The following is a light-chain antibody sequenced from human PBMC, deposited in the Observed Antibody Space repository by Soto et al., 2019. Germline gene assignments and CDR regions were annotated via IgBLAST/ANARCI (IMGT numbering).Light chain of an antibody. CDR3: SSYTSSSTYV. Sequence: QSVLTQPASVSGPPRQSITLSCTGTSSRVGGYNYVSWSQQHPGKAPQLMIYEVSNRPSGVSNRFSGSKSGNTASLTISGLQAEDEADYYCSSYTSSSTYVFGTGTKVTVL. CDR1: SSRVGGYNY. J-gene: IGLJ1*01. V-gene: IGLV2-14*01. CDR2: EVS.